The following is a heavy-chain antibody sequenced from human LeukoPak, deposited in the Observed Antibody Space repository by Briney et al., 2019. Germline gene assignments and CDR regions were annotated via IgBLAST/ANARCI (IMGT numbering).Heavy chain of an antibody. CDR1: GGTFSSYA. CDR3: ASHYSGSGILDY. J-gene: IGHJ4*02. D-gene: IGHD3-10*01. V-gene: IGHV1-69*13. CDR2: IIPIFGTA. Sequence: SVKVSCKASGGTFSSYAISWVRQAPGQGLEWMGGIIPIFGTANYAQKFQGRVTITADESTSTAYMELSSLRSEDTAVYYCASHYSGSGILDYWGQGTLVTVSS.